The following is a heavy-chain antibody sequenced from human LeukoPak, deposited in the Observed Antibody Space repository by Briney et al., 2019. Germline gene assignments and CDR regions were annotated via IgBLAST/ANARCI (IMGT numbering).Heavy chain of an antibody. D-gene: IGHD3-3*01. CDR3: GRETDFGVVTN. CDR1: GDRVSSNGAS. Sequence: SQTLSLTCAISGDRVSSNGASWNWIRPSPSRGLEWLGRTYYRSQQWHSDYAPSVKGRITLDPDTSKNQFSLQLNSMTPEDTAVYYCGRETDFGVVTNWGQGTLVTVSS. CDR2: TYYRSQQWHS. V-gene: IGHV6-1*01. J-gene: IGHJ4*02.